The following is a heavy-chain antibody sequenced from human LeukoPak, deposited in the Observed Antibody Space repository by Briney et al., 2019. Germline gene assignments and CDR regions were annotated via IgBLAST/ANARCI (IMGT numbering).Heavy chain of an antibody. V-gene: IGHV3-15*04. D-gene: IGHD1-26*01. CDR1: GFTFSGYD. J-gene: IGHJ4*02. CDR3: TTGLSGH. CDR2: IGSKTDGGTT. Sequence: GGSLRLSCAASGFTFSGYDMRWVRQAPGKGLEWVGRIGSKTDGGTTDYAAPVKGRFTISRDDSENTLFLQMNSLKTEDTAVYYCTTGLSGHWGQGTLVTVSS.